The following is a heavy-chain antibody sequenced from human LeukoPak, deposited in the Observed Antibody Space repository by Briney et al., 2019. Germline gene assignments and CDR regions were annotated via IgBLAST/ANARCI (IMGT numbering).Heavy chain of an antibody. Sequence: SETLSLTCAVYSGSFSNYYWSWIRQPPGKGLEWIGEINQSGSTNYNPSLKSRVTISVDTSKNHFSLKLSSVTAADTAVYYCARVEQWPAAYFDYWGQGTLVTVSS. CDR1: SGSFSNYY. CDR2: INQSGST. CDR3: ARVEQWPAAYFDY. J-gene: IGHJ4*02. D-gene: IGHD6-19*01. V-gene: IGHV4-34*01.